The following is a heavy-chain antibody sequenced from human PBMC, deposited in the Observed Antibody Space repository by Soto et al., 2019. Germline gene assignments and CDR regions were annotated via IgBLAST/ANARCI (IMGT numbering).Heavy chain of an antibody. Sequence: SVKVSCKASGGTFSSYAISWVRQAPGQGLEWMGGIIPIFGTANYAQKFQGRVTITADESTSTAYMELSSLRSEDTAVYYCARGGARITGTTSGEPWFDPWGQGTLVTVSS. CDR2: IIPIFGTA. CDR1: GGTFSSYA. CDR3: ARGGARITGTTSGEPWFDP. V-gene: IGHV1-69*13. D-gene: IGHD1-7*01. J-gene: IGHJ5*02.